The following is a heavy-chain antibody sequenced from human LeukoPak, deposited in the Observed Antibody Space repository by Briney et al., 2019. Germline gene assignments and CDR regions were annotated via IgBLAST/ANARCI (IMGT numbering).Heavy chain of an antibody. CDR3: ARDKRMVRGAARLYNWFDP. J-gene: IGHJ5*02. D-gene: IGHD3-10*01. CDR2: IYHSGST. CDR1: GYSISSGYY. Sequence: SETLSLTCTVSGYSISSGYYWGWIRQPPGKGLEWIGSIYHSGSTYYNPSLKSRVTISVDTSKNQFSLKLSSVTAADTAVYYCARDKRMVRGAARLYNWFDPWGQGTLVTVSS. V-gene: IGHV4-38-2*02.